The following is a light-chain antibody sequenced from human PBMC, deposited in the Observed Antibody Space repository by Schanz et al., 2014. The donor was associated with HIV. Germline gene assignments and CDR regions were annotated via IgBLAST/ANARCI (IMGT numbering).Light chain of an antibody. CDR1: QSVSSNF. Sequence: EIVLTQSPGTLSLSLGERATLSCRASQSVSSNFLAWYQQKPNQAPRLLMYGASNRATGIPDRFSGSESGTHFTLTISTLVPEDFAVYYCQYYGSPPWTFGQGTKVEVK. V-gene: IGKV3-20*01. CDR2: GAS. J-gene: IGKJ1*01. CDR3: QYYGSPPWT.